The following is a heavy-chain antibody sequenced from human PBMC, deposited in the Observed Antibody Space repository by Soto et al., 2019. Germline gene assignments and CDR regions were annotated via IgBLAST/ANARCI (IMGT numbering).Heavy chain of an antibody. CDR1: GFTFSSYG. CDR2: IWYDGSNK. V-gene: IGHV3-33*01. CDR3: ARDGESSGGGRAFDI. D-gene: IGHD6-19*01. Sequence: QVQLVESGGGVVQPGRSLRLSCAASGFTFSSYGMHWVRQAPGKGLEWVAVIWYDGSNKYYADSVKGRFTISRDNSKNTLYLQMNSLRAEDTAVYYGARDGESSGGGRAFDIWGQGTMVTVSS. J-gene: IGHJ3*02.